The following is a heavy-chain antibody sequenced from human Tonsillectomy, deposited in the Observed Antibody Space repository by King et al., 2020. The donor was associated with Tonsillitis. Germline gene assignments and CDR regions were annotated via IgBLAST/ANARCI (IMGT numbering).Heavy chain of an antibody. Sequence: VQLVESGGGLVQPGGSLRLSCAAPGFTFSSNPMTWVRQAPGKGLEWVSNISSSGSETYYADSVKGRFTISRDNSKNTLYLQMNSLRAADTALYYCATQTPPKYYFDCWGQGTLVTVSS. D-gene: IGHD2-15*01. CDR2: ISSSGSET. J-gene: IGHJ4*02. V-gene: IGHV3-23*04. CDR3: ATQTPPKYYFDC. CDR1: GFTFSSNP.